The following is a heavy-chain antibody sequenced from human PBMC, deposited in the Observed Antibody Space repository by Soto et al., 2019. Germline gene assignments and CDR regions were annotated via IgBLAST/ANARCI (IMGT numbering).Heavy chain of an antibody. J-gene: IGHJ4*02. CDR1: GFTFSIYG. Sequence: EAQLLESGGDLVQSGGSLRLSCAASGFTFSIYGMTWVRQAPGKGLEWVSAISGSGGSTYYADSVKGRFPISRDNSNNTLYLQMNSLRVEDTAVYYCAKRDQQCWGQGTLVTVSS. V-gene: IGHV3-23*01. CDR2: ISGSGGST. CDR3: AKRDQQC. D-gene: IGHD6-19*01.